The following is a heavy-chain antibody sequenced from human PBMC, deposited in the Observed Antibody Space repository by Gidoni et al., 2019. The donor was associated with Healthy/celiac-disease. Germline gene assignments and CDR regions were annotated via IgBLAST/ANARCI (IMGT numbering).Heavy chain of an antibody. CDR3: ARLVWVWLGDSSGYYYGFDY. D-gene: IGHD3-22*01. V-gene: IGHV4-39*01. Sequence: QLQLQESGPGLVKPSATLSLTCTVSGGSISSSRYYWGWIRQPPGKGLEWIGSIYYSGSTYYNPSLKSRVTISVDTSKNQFSLKLSSVTAADTAVYYCARLVWVWLGDSSGYYYGFDYWGQGTLVTVSS. J-gene: IGHJ4*02. CDR1: GGSISSSRYY. CDR2: IYYSGST.